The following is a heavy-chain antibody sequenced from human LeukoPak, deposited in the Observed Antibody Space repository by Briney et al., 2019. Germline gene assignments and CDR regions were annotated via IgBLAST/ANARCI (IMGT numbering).Heavy chain of an antibody. CDR1: GGSISSYY. Sequence: SETLSLTCTVSGGSISSYYWSWIRQPPGKGLEWIGYIYYSGSTNYNPSLKSRVTISVDTSKTQFSLKLTSVTAAATAVNYCARIPPRIAAAYYYYYYMDVWGKGTTVTVSS. J-gene: IGHJ6*03. D-gene: IGHD6-13*01. CDR3: ARIPPRIAAAYYYYYYMDV. V-gene: IGHV4-59*01. CDR2: IYYSGST.